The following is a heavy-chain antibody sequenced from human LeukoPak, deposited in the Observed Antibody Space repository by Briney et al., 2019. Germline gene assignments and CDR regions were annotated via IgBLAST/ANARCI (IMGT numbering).Heavy chain of an antibody. J-gene: IGHJ4*02. Sequence: GGSLRLSCAASGFTFSSYSMNWVRQAPGKGLEWVSSISSSSSTIYYTDSVKGRFTISRDNAKNSLYLQMNSLRAGDTALYYCASGGIYYGAAFDFWGQGTLVTVSS. CDR1: GFTFSSYS. CDR3: ASGGIYYGAAFDF. CDR2: ISSSSSTI. V-gene: IGHV3-48*01. D-gene: IGHD1-26*01.